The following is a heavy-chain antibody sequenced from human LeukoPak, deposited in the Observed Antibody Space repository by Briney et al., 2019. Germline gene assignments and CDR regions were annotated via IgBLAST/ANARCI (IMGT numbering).Heavy chain of an antibody. CDR1: GGSISSDGYY. Sequence: SQTLSLTCTVSGGSISSDGYYWSWIRQHPGKGLEWIGYIYYSGSTSYNPSLKSRVTISVDTSKNQFSLKLSSVTAADTAVYYCASYPFSRWFDPWGQGTLVTVSS. J-gene: IGHJ5*02. D-gene: IGHD2-15*01. CDR3: ASYPFSRWFDP. V-gene: IGHV4-31*03. CDR2: IYYSGST.